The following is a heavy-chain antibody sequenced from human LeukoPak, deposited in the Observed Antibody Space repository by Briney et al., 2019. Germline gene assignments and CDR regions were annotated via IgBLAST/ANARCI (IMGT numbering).Heavy chain of an antibody. CDR2: VFYNGTT. D-gene: IGHD3-10*01. J-gene: IGHJ4*02. CDR3: ARLTRRGSGSKSYYSY. Sequence: SQTLSLTCTVSGGSINSSTYFWGWIRQPPGKGLEWIASVFYNGTTYYDPSLKSRVTISVDTSKNQFSLNLTSVTAADTVMYYCARLTRRGSGSKSYYSYWGQGTLVTVSS. CDR1: GGSINSSTYF. V-gene: IGHV4-39*01.